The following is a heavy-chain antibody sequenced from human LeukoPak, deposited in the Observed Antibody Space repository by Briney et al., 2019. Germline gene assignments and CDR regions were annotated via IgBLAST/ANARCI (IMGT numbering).Heavy chain of an antibody. J-gene: IGHJ4*02. CDR1: GYTFTSYY. CDR3: ARGPLSNYYDSSGYYYSSFDY. CDR2: INPSGGST. Sequence: ASVKVSCKASGYTFTSYYMHWVRQAPGQGLEWMGIINPSGGSTSYAQKFQGRATMTRDTSTSTVYMELSSLRSEDTAVYYCARGPLSNYYDSSGYYYSSFDYWGQGTLVTVSS. V-gene: IGHV1-46*01. D-gene: IGHD3-22*01.